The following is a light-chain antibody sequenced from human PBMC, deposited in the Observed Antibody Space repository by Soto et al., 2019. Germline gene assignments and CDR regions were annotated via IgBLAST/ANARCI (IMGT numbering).Light chain of an antibody. CDR2: GAS. CDR1: QSVTSNY. CDR3: QQYGSSVWT. Sequence: EIVLTQSPGTLSLSPGERATLSCRASQSVTSNYVAWYQQRLGQAPRLILFGASSRATGIPDRLSGSGSGADFSLTIGRLEPEDFAVYYFQQYGSSVWTFGQGTKVDIK. J-gene: IGKJ1*01. V-gene: IGKV3-20*01.